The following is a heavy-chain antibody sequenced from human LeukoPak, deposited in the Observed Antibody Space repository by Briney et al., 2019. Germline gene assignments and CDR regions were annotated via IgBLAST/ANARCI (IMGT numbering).Heavy chain of an antibody. J-gene: IGHJ4*02. V-gene: IGHV1-69*02. CDR2: IIPIVDIP. CDR1: GGTFSDYT. Sequence: SVKVSCKASGGTFSDYTINWVRQAPGQGVEWMGRIIPIVDIPNYAQKFQGRVTITADKSTSTAYMELSSLRSEDTAVYYCASLPVDTSMVSDYWGKGTLVTVSS. CDR3: ASLPVDTSMVSDY. D-gene: IGHD5-18*01.